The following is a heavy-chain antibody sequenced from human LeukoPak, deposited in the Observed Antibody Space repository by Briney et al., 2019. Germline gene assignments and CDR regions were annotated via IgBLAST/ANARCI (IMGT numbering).Heavy chain of an antibody. J-gene: IGHJ6*02. D-gene: IGHD2-15*01. CDR2: IYYSGST. CDR3: ARGYCSGGSCYNNYYYYGMDV. CDR1: GGSISSYY. V-gene: IGHV4-59*01. Sequence: KPSETLSLTCTVSGGSISSYYWSWLRQPPGKGLEWIGYIYYSGSTNYNPSLKSRVTISVDTSKNQFSLKLSSVTAADTAVYYCARGYCSGGSCYNNYYYYGMDVWGQGTTVTVSS.